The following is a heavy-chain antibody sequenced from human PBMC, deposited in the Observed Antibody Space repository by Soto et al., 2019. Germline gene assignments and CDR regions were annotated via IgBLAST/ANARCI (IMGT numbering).Heavy chain of an antibody. CDR2: ISYDGSNK. CDR1: GFTFSSYG. V-gene: IGHV3-30*18. CDR3: AKDYYYGMDV. Sequence: GGSLRLSCAASGFTFSSYGMNGVRQAPGKGLEWVAVISYDGSNKYYADSVKGRLTISRDNSKNTLYLQMNSLRAENTAVYYCAKDYYYGMDVWGQGTTVTVSS. J-gene: IGHJ6*02.